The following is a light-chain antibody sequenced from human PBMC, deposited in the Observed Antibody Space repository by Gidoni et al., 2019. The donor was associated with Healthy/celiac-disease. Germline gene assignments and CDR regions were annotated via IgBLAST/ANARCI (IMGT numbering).Light chain of an antibody. J-gene: IGKJ2*01. CDR3: QQRSNWLT. CDR1: QSVSSY. Sequence: EIVLTQSPATLSLSPGERATLPCRASQSVSSYLAWYHQKPGQAPRPLIYDASNRATGIPARFSGSGSGTDFTLTISSLEPEDFAVYYCQQRSNWLTFGQGTKLEIK. CDR2: DAS. V-gene: IGKV3-11*01.